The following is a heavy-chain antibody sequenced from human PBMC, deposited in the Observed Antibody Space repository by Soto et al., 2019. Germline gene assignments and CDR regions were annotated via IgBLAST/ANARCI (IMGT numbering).Heavy chain of an antibody. CDR3: ARDRRYGSGSYYYAFDY. Sequence: GGSLRLSCAASGFTFSSYGMHWVRQAPGKGLEWVAVIWYDGSNKYYADSVKGRFTISRDNSKNTLYLQMNSLRAEDTAVYYCARDRRYGSGSYYYAFDYWGQGTLVTVSS. D-gene: IGHD3-10*01. CDR2: IWYDGSNK. V-gene: IGHV3-33*01. J-gene: IGHJ4*02. CDR1: GFTFSSYG.